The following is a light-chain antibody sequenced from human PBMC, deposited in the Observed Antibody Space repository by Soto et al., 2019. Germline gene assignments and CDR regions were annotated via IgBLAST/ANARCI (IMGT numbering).Light chain of an antibody. J-gene: IGKJ1*01. CDR3: QQYGSSPRT. V-gene: IGKV3-20*01. CDR2: DAS. CDR1: QSLSSSY. Sequence: DIVLTQSPGTLSLSPGERATLSCRASQSLSSSYLAWYQQKPGQAPRLLIYDASSRATGIPDRFSGSGSGTDFTLTISRLEPDDFEVYYCQQYGSSPRTFGQGTKVEIK.